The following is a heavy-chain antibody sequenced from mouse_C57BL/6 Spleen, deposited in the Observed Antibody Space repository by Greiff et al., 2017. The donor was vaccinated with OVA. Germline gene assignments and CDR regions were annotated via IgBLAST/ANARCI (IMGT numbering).Heavy chain of an antibody. CDR3: ARVSYDGPYAMDY. CDR1: GFTFSDYY. Sequence: EVKLMESEGGLVQPGSSMKLSCTASGFTFSDYYMAWVRQVPEKGLEWVANINYDGSSTYYLDSLKSRFIISRDNAKNILYLQMSSLKSEDTATYYCARVSYDGPYAMDYWGQGTSVTVSS. CDR2: INYDGSST. J-gene: IGHJ4*01. V-gene: IGHV5-16*01. D-gene: IGHD2-3*01.